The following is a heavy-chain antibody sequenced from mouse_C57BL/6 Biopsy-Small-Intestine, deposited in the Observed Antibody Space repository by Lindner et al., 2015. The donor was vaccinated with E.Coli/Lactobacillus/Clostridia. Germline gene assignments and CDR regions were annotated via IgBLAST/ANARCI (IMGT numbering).Heavy chain of an antibody. CDR1: GYTFTDYY. CDR2: VNPYNGKT. J-gene: IGHJ2*01. CDR3: ARWDYGTTYYFDY. V-gene: IGHV1-19*01. Sequence: VQLQESGPVLVKPGASVKMSCKASGYTFTDYYMNWVKQSHGKSLEWIGVVNPYNGKTSYNQKFKGKATLTVDKSSSTAYMELNSLTSEDSAVYYCARWDYGTTYYFDYWGQGTTLTVSS. D-gene: IGHD1-1*01.